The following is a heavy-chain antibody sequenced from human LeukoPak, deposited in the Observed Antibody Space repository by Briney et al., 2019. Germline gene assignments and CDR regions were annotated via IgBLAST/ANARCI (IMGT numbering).Heavy chain of an antibody. D-gene: IGHD1-26*01. CDR1: GYTLTELS. CDR2: FDPEDGET. CDR3: ATPIVGGSYYDLYFQH. Sequence: ASVKVSCKVSGYTLTELSMHWVRQAPGKGLEWMGGFDPEDGETIYAQKFQGRVTMTEDTSTDTAYMELSSLRSEDTAVYYCATPIVGGSYYDLYFQHWGQGTLVTVSS. J-gene: IGHJ1*01. V-gene: IGHV1-24*01.